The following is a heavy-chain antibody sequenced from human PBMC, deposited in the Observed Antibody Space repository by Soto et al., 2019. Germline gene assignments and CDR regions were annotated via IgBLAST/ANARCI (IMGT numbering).Heavy chain of an antibody. CDR2: ISGSGGST. CDR1: GFTFSSYA. D-gene: IGHD3-10*01. CDR3: AKDPSFGSDLYGREL. J-gene: IGHJ6*02. V-gene: IGHV3-23*01. Sequence: GGSLRLSCAASGFTFSSYAMSWVRQAPGKGLEWVSAISGSGGSTYYADSVKGRVTISRDNSKNTLYLQMNSLRAEDTAVYYLAKDPSFGSDLYGRELWAQGTTVTVSS.